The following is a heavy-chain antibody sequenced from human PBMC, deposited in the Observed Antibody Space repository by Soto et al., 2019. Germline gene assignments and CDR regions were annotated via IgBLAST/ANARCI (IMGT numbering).Heavy chain of an antibody. Sequence: QVQLQESGPGLVKPSQTLSLTCTVSGDSISSGNYYWSWIRQHPGKGLEWIGYIYHSGNTYYNPSLKSRVNISVDTSKNQFSRKLSSVTAADTAVYYCARARYYFYGMDVWGQGTTVTVSS. CDR3: ARARYYFYGMDV. J-gene: IGHJ6*02. V-gene: IGHV4-31*03. CDR2: IYHSGNT. CDR1: GDSISSGNYY.